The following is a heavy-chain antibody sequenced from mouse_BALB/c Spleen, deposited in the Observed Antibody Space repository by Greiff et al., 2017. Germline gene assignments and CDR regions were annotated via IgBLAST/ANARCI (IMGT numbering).Heavy chain of an antibody. CDR1: GFTFSDYY. V-gene: IGHV5-4*02. J-gene: IGHJ3*01. CDR3: ARGGDGYEAWFAY. CDR2: ISDGGSYT. D-gene: IGHD2-2*01. Sequence: EVKVEESGGGLVKPGGSLKLSCAASGFTFSDYYMYWVRQTPEKRLEWVATISDGGSYTYYPDSVKGRFTISRDNAKNNLYLQMSSLKSEDTAMYYCARGGDGYEAWFAYWGQGTLVTVSA.